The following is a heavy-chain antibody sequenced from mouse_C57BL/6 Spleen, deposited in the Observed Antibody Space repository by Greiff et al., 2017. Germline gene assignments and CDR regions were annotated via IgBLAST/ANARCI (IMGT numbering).Heavy chain of an antibody. CDR3: ARNGHYGSSYWYFDV. V-gene: IGHV2-2*01. CDR2: IWSGGST. D-gene: IGHD1-1*01. Sequence: QVQLQQSGPGLVQPSQSLSITCTVSGFSLTSYGVHWVRQSPGKGLEWLGVIWSGGSTDYNAAFISRLSISKDNSKSQVFFKMNRLQADDTAIYYCARNGHYGSSYWYFDVWGTGTTVTVSS. J-gene: IGHJ1*03. CDR1: GFSLTSYG.